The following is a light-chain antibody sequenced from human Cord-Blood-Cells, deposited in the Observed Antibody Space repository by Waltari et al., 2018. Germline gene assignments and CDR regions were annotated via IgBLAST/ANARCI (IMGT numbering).Light chain of an antibody. V-gene: IGKV3-11*01. CDR2: DAS. CDR1: QSVRSY. J-gene: IGKJ5*01. CDR3: QQRSNWPPIT. Sequence: EIVLTQSPATLSMSHGARATLSCRASQSVRSYLAWYQQKPGQAPRLLIYDASNRATGIPARFSGSGSGTDFTLTISSLEPEDFAVYYCQQRSNWPPITFGQGTRLEIK.